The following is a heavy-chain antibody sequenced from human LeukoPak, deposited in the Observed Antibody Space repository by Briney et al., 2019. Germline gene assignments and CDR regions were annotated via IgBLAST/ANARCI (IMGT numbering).Heavy chain of an antibody. J-gene: IGHJ3*02. V-gene: IGHV4-38-2*02. Sequence: PSETLSLTCTVSGYSISSGYYWSWIRQPPGKGLEWIGSIYHSGSTYYNPSLKSRVTISVDTSKNQFSLKLSSVTAADTAVYYCARDLSYCTNGVCLDAFDIWGQGTMVTVSS. CDR2: IYHSGST. D-gene: IGHD2-8*01. CDR1: GYSISSGYY. CDR3: ARDLSYCTNGVCLDAFDI.